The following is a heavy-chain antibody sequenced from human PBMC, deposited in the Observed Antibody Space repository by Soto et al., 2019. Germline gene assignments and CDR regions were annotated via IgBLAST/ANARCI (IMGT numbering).Heavy chain of an antibody. V-gene: IGHV4-34*01. CDR2: INHSGST. Sequence: PSETLSLTCAVYGGSFSGYYWSWIRQPPGKGLEWIGEINHSGSTNYNPSLKSRVTISVDTSKNQFSLKLSSVTAADTAVYYCARCRVGTIIRALDSWGQGTLVTVSS. CDR1: GGSFSGYY. D-gene: IGHD5-12*01. CDR3: ARCRVGTIIRALDS. J-gene: IGHJ5*01.